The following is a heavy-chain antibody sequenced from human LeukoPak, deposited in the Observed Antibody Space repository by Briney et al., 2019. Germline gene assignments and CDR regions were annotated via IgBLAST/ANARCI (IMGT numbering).Heavy chain of an antibody. Sequence: GGSLRLSCAASGFTFSSYWMSWVRQAPGKGPEWVAHIRQDASQEYHVDSVKGRFTISRDNAKNSLYLQMNSLRAEDTAVYYCARGVVYPAWSGPHWSDYWGQGALVTVSS. J-gene: IGHJ4*02. CDR1: GFTFSSYW. CDR3: ARGVVYPAWSGPHWSDY. CDR2: IRQDASQE. D-gene: IGHD3-3*01. V-gene: IGHV3-7*01.